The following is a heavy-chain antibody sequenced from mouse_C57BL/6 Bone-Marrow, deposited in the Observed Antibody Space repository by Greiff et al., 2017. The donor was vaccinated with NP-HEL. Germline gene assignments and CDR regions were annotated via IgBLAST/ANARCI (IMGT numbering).Heavy chain of an antibody. J-gene: IGHJ1*03. CDR2: INYDGSST. V-gene: IGHV5-16*01. D-gene: IGHD1-1*01. CDR3: ARGTTVVETRYFDV. CDR1: GFTFSDYY. Sequence: EVMLVESEGGLVQPGSSMKLSCTASGFTFSDYYMAWVRQVPEKGLEWVANINYDGSSTYYLDSLKSRFIISRDNAKNILYLQMSSLKSEDTATYYCARGTTVVETRYFDVWGTGTTVTVSS.